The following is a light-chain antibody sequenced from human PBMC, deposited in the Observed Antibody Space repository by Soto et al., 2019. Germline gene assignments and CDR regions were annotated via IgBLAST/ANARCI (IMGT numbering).Light chain of an antibody. CDR3: QQYGSSPLFT. CDR2: GAS. J-gene: IGKJ3*01. Sequence: EIVLTQSPGTLSLSPGERATLSCRASQRVSSSYLAWYQQKPGQAPRLLIDGASSRATGIPDRFSGSESGTDFTITMTTLQPEDVALYYCQQYGSSPLFTFGTGTKVDIK. CDR1: QRVSSSY. V-gene: IGKV3-20*01.